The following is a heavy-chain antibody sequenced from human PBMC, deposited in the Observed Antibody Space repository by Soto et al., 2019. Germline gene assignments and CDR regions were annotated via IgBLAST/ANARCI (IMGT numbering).Heavy chain of an antibody. V-gene: IGHV4-61*01. CDR3: ARGHRSLWSGYSYYYGMDV. J-gene: IGHJ6*02. Sequence: PSETLSLTCTVSGYSISSGYYWSWIRQTPGKGLEWIGYIYYSGSTNYNPSLKSRVTISVDTSKNQFSLKLSSVTAADTAVYYCARGHRSLWSGYSYYYGMDVWVQGTTVTV. CDR1: GYSISSGYY. D-gene: IGHD3-3*01. CDR2: IYYSGST.